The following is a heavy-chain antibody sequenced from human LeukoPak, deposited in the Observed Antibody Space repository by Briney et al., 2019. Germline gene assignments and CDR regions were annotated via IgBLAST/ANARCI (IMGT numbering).Heavy chain of an antibody. Sequence: SETLSLTCAVYGGSFSGYYWSWIRQPPGKGLEWIGEINHSGSTNYNPSLKSRVTISVDTSKNQFSLKLSSVTAADTAVYYCATLPFDPWGQGTPVTVSS. CDR3: ATLPFDP. V-gene: IGHV4-34*01. CDR2: INHSGST. CDR1: GGSFSGYY. J-gene: IGHJ5*02.